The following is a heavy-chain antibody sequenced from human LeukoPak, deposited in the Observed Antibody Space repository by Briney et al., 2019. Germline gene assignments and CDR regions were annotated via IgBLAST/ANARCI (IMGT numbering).Heavy chain of an antibody. V-gene: IGHV1-8*01. CDR2: MNPNSGNT. CDR3: ARFRVGATLDAFDI. CDR1: GYTFTSYD. D-gene: IGHD1-26*01. J-gene: IGHJ3*02. Sequence: ASVKVSCKASGYTFTSYDINWVRQATGQGLEWMGWMNPNSGNTGYAQKFQGRVTMTRNTSISTAYMGLSSLRSEDTAVYYCARFRVGATLDAFDIWGQGTMVTVSS.